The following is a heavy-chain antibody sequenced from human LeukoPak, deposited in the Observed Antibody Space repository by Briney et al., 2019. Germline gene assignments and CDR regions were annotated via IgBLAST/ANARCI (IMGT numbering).Heavy chain of an antibody. D-gene: IGHD2-21*01. J-gene: IGHJ4*02. V-gene: IGHV3-7*04. CDR2: INRDGTEK. CDR3: VRGDWYFES. Sequence: GGSLRLSCAASGFSFSVYSMSWVRQAPGKGLEWVANINRDGTEKHFLDSVEGRFTISRDNAKKSLYLQMSSLRPQDTAVYFCVRGDWYFESWGQGTLVTVSS. CDR1: GFSFSVYS.